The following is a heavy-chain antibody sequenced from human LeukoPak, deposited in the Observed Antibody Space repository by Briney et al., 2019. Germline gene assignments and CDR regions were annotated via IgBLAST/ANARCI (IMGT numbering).Heavy chain of an antibody. Sequence: GGSLRLSCAASGFTFSSYAMSWVRQAPGKGLEWVSAISGNGGSTYYADSVRGRFTISRDNSKNTLYLQMNSLRAEDTAVYYCAKDIVVVPAAVNAFDIWGQGTMVTASS. CDR2: ISGNGGST. J-gene: IGHJ3*02. D-gene: IGHD2-2*01. CDR3: AKDIVVVPAAVNAFDI. CDR1: GFTFSSYA. V-gene: IGHV3-23*01.